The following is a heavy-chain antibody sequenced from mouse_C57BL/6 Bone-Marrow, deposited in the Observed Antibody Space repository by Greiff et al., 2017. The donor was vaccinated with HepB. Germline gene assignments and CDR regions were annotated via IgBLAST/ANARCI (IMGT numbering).Heavy chain of an antibody. J-gene: IGHJ4*01. D-gene: IGHD3-3*01. CDR2: IRSKSNNYAT. V-gene: IGHV10-1*01. Sequence: EVHLVESGGGLVQPKGSLKLSCAASGFSFNTYAMNWVRQAPGKGLEWVARIRSKSNNYATYYADSVKDRFTISRDDSESMLYLQMNNLKTEDTAMYYCVRRGPYAMDYWGQGTSVTVSS. CDR3: VRRGPYAMDY. CDR1: GFSFNTYA.